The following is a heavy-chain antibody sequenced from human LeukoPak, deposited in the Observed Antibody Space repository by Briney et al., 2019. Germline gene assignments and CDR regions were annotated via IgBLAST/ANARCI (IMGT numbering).Heavy chain of an antibody. V-gene: IGHV1-2*02. CDR1: GYIFTGYY. CDR2: IHPNGYP. CDR3: AIECCFDGNIYSKGFEY. D-gene: IGHD3-10*01. Sequence: ASVKVSCKTSGYIFTGYYLHWLRQAPGQGLEWLGCIHPNGYPEPGPILRGTVTMPRDTTLSTASMDLSTLKSDDTAVYYCAIECCFDGNIYSKGFEYWGLGTVVTVSS. J-gene: IGHJ4*02.